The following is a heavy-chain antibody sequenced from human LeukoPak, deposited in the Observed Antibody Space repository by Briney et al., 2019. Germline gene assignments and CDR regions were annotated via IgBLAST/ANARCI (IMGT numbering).Heavy chain of an antibody. CDR1: GYTFTTYY. D-gene: IGHD3-22*01. V-gene: IGHV1-46*01. Sequence: GASVKVSCKVSGYTFTTYYMHWVRQAPGQGLEWMGILNPSSGSTSYAQRFQGRVTMTRDTSTSTFYMELRSLKSEDTAVYYCARDGEYYDSSGSYFDYWGQGTAVTVSS. CDR3: ARDGEYYDSSGSYFDY. J-gene: IGHJ4*02. CDR2: LNPSSGST.